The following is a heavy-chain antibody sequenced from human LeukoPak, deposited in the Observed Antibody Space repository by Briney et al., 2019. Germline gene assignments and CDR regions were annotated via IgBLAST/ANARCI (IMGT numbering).Heavy chain of an antibody. Sequence: GGSLRLSCAASGFTFSSYAMHWVRQAPGKGLEWVAVIWYDGSNKYYADSVKGRFTISRDNSESTLYLQMNSLRAEDTAVYYCARSYNYGDYYYYGMDVWGQGTTVTVSS. CDR3: ARSYNYGDYYYYGMDV. CDR2: IWYDGSNK. CDR1: GFTFSSYA. J-gene: IGHJ6*02. V-gene: IGHV3-33*01. D-gene: IGHD5-18*01.